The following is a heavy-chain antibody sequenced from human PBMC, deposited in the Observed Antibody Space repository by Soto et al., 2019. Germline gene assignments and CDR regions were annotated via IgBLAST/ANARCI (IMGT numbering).Heavy chain of an antibody. V-gene: IGHV3-23*01. D-gene: IGHD2-2*01. CDR3: AKDLLVVVPAARGSFDY. J-gene: IGHJ4*02. CDR2: ISGSGGST. Sequence: PGGSLRLSCAASGFTFSSYAMSWVRQAPGKGLEWVSAISGSGGSTYYADSVKGRFTISRDNSKNTLYLQMNSLRAEDTAVYYCAKDLLVVVPAARGSFDYWGQGTLVTVSS. CDR1: GFTFSSYA.